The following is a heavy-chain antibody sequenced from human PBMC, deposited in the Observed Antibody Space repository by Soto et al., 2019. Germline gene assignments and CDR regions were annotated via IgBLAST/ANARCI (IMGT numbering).Heavy chain of an antibody. CDR1: GFIFNNYA. Sequence: PGGSLRLSCAASGFIFNNYAMRWVRQAPGKGLEWVSAVSGSGAGTFYADSVKGRFSISRDNSKNTLYLQMNSLRAEDTAVYYCARGRPWSGPYYYYYGMDVWGQGTTVTVSS. CDR3: ARGRPWSGPYYYYYGMDV. CDR2: VSGSGAGT. D-gene: IGHD3-3*01. J-gene: IGHJ6*02. V-gene: IGHV3-23*01.